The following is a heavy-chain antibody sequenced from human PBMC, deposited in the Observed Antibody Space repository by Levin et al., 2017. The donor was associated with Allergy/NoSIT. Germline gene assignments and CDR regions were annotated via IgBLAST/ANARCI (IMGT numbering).Heavy chain of an antibody. V-gene: IGHV3-33*01. CDR3: ARDWGVDAFDI. CDR1: GFTFSSYG. Sequence: GESLKISCAASGFTFSSYGMHWVRQAPGKGLEWVAVIWYDGSNKYYADSVKGRFTISRDNSKNTLYLQMNSLRAEDTAVYYCARDWGVDAFDIWGQGTMVTVSS. CDR2: IWYDGSNK. D-gene: IGHD3-10*01. J-gene: IGHJ3*02.